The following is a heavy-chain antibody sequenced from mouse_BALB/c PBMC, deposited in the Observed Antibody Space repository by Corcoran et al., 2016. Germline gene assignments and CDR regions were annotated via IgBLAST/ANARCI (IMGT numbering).Heavy chain of an antibody. CDR3: ARGPGNSLYAMDY. J-gene: IGHJ4*01. D-gene: IGHD2-1*01. CDR1: GYTFTKYG. V-gene: IGHV9-1*02. CDR2: INTYTGEP. Sequence: QIQLVQAGPELNKPGETVKISCKASGYTFTKYGMNWVKQAPGKGLKWMGGINTYTGEPTYADDFKGRFAFSLETSASTAYLQINNLKNEDMATYFCARGPGNSLYAMDYWGQVTSVTVSS.